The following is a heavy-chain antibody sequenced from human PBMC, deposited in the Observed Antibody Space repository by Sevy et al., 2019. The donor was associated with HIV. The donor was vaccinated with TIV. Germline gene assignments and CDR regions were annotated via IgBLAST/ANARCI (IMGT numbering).Heavy chain of an antibody. Sequence: GGSLRLSCAVSGFTFSSYEMNWVRQAPGKGLEWVSYIGSLGSPINYADSVKGRIPISRDNAKNSLYLQMNSLRAEDTAVYYCVRVGIETAFYGMDVWGQGTTVTVSS. CDR1: GFTFSSYE. J-gene: IGHJ6*02. CDR3: VRVGIETAFYGMDV. CDR2: IGSLGSPI. V-gene: IGHV3-48*03.